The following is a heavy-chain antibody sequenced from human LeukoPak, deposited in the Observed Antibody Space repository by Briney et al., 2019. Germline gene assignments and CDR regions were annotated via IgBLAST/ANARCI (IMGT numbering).Heavy chain of an antibody. CDR1: GGSISSGGYY. Sequence: PSQTLSLTCTVSGGSISSGGYYWSWIRQPPGKGLEWIGYIYHSGSTYYNPSLKSRVTISVDRSKNQFSLKLSSVTAADTAVYYCARCNGAARLPLDYWGQGTLVTVSS. J-gene: IGHJ4*02. CDR3: ARCNGAARLPLDY. CDR2: IYHSGST. D-gene: IGHD2-8*01. V-gene: IGHV4-30-2*01.